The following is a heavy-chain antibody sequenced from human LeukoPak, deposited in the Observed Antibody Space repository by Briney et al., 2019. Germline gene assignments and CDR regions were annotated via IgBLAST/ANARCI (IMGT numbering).Heavy chain of an antibody. Sequence: GGSLRLSCAASGFTFSSYWMSWVRQAPGKGLEWVANIKQDGSEKYYVDSVKGRFTISRDNAKNSLYLQMNSLRAEDTAVYYCARDGQSYYDILTGYYGGAFDIWGQGTMVTVSS. D-gene: IGHD3-9*01. CDR2: IKQDGSEK. J-gene: IGHJ3*02. V-gene: IGHV3-7*01. CDR3: ARDGQSYYDILTGYYGGAFDI. CDR1: GFTFSSYW.